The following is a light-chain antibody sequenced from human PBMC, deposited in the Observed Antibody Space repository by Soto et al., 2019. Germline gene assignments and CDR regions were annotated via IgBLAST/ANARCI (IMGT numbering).Light chain of an antibody. V-gene: IGKV1-9*01. CDR2: AAS. J-gene: IGKJ4*01. CDR3: QQLNSYPLT. Sequence: DIQLTQSPSFLSASVGDRVTITCRASRGISSYLAWYQQKPGKAPKLLIYAASTLQSGVPSRFSGSGPGTEFTLTISSLQPEDSATYYCQQLNSYPLTFGGGTKVDI. CDR1: RGISSY.